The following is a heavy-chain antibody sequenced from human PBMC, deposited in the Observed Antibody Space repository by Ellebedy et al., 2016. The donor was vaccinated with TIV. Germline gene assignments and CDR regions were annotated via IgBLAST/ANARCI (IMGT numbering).Heavy chain of an antibody. V-gene: IGHV1-69*13. CDR1: GGTFSSYA. J-gene: IGHJ5*02. Sequence: SVKVSXXASGGTFSSYAISWVRQAPGQGLEWMGGIIPIFGTANYAQKFQGRVTITADESTSTAYMELSSLRSEDTAVYYCARRAVAGIGNWFDPWGQGTLVTVSS. CDR3: ARRAVAGIGNWFDP. CDR2: IIPIFGTA. D-gene: IGHD6-19*01.